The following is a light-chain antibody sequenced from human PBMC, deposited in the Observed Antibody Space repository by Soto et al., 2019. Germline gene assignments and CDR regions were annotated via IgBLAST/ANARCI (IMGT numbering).Light chain of an antibody. J-gene: IGKJ2*01. CDR2: AAS. Sequence: DLQMTQSPSYLSASTGDRVTITCRASQNVDKYVNWYQQKPGKAPSLLIYAASILHIGVTSRFSGSRSGADFTLTISSLQPEDFATYFCQQSFTTPHTFGQGTKVDIK. CDR1: QNVDKY. V-gene: IGKV1-39*01. CDR3: QQSFTTPHT.